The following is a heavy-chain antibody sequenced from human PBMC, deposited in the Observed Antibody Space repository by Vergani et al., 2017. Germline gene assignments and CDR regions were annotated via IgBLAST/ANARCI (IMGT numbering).Heavy chain of an antibody. Sequence: QVTLKESGPTLVKPTQTLTLTCTFSGFSLSTSGVGVGWIRQPPGKALEWLALIYWDDDKRYSPSLKSRLTITKDTSKNQVVLTMTNMDPVDTATYYCAHKRINMVRGDLEPWGQGTLVTVSS. CDR3: AHKRINMVRGDLEP. D-gene: IGHD3-10*01. V-gene: IGHV2-5*02. CDR2: IYWDDDK. J-gene: IGHJ5*02. CDR1: GFSLSTSGVG.